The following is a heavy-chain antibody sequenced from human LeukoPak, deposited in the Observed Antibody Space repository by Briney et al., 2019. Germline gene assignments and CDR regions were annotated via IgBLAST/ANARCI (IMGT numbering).Heavy chain of an antibody. D-gene: IGHD3/OR15-3a*01. CDR2: IYYSGST. CDR1: SGSISSYY. Sequence: SSETLSLTCTVSSGSISSYYWSWIRQPPGAGLEWIGYIYYSGSTNYNPSLKSRDTISVDTSKNQFSLKLNSVTAADTAVYYCARSHSVWTSFDYWGQGTLVTVSS. V-gene: IGHV4-59*01. CDR3: ARSHSVWTSFDY. J-gene: IGHJ4*02.